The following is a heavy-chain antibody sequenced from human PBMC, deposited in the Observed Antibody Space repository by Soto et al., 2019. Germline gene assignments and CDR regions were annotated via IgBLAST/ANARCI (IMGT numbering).Heavy chain of an antibody. CDR1: GITFSNAW. J-gene: IGHJ4*02. V-gene: IGHV3-15*01. CDR2: VKRQTEGAKT. CDR3: TTEKWGRGDY. D-gene: IGHD1-26*01. Sequence: EVQLVESGGDLVKPGESLRLSCVASGITFSNAWLCWVRQAPGKGLEWVARVKRQTEGAKTGYAAPVKGRFTISRDDSKDTVYLQMNSLRIEDTAVYYCTTEKWGRGDYWGQGTLVTVSS.